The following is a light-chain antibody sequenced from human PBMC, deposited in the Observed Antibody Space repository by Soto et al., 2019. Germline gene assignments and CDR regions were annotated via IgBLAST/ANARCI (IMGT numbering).Light chain of an antibody. CDR1: QSVGSN. Sequence: EIVMTQSPATLSVSPGERASLSCRASQSVGSNLAWYQQTAGQAPRLLIYGVSTRATGIPARFSGSGSGTEFTLTISSLLSEDFAVYSCQQYTNWPYTFGQGTKLEIK. CDR2: GVS. J-gene: IGKJ2*01. CDR3: QQYTNWPYT. V-gene: IGKV3-15*01.